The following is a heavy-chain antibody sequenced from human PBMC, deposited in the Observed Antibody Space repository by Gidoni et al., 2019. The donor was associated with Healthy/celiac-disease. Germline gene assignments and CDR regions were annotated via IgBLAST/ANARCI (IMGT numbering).Heavy chain of an antibody. CDR3: ARDVKWLRFFDY. CDR1: GCTFSSYA. J-gene: IGHJ4*02. V-gene: IGHV3-30-3*01. Sequence: QVQLVESGGGVVQPGRSLRLSCPASGCTFSSYAMHWVRQAPGKGLEWVAVISYDGSNKYYADSVKGRFTISRDNSKNTLYLQMNSLRAEDTAVYYCARDVKWLRFFDYWGQGTLVTVSS. CDR2: ISYDGSNK. D-gene: IGHD5-12*01.